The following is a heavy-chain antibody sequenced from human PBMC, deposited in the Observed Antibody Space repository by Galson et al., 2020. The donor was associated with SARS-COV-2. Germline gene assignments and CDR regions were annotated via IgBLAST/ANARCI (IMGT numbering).Heavy chain of an antibody. J-gene: IGHJ4*02. CDR2: ISHNEGST. V-gene: IGHV3-64*02. CDR3: ARRPQGAAGSYSPPLDY. D-gene: IGHD3-10*01. CDR1: RFTISNYA. Sequence: GGTLSLTCAASRFTISNYANHWVRQAQGQGKEYILSISHNEGSTYEADSVKGRFTISRDNSKNTLYLQMGSLRVEDMAVYYCARRPQGAAGSYSPPLDYWGPGILVTVSS.